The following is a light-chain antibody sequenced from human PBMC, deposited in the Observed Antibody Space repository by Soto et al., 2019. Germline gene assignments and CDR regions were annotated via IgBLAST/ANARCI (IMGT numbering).Light chain of an antibody. CDR3: NSYRNTDTVV. CDR1: SNDVGGYNH. V-gene: IGLV2-14*01. Sequence: QSALTRPASVSGSPGQSITISCTGTSNDVGGYNHVSWYQQLPGKAPKLIIYEVYYRPSGVSNRFSGSKSGNTASLTISGLQAEDEADYYCNSYRNTDTVVFGGGTKLTVL. J-gene: IGLJ2*01. CDR2: EVY.